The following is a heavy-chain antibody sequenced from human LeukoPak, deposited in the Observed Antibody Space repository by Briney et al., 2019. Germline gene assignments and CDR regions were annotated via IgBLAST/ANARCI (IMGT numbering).Heavy chain of an antibody. V-gene: IGHV3-23*01. CDR3: AKQLGYCSDGSCYFPY. CDR1: GFTFSGSA. D-gene: IGHD2-15*01. CDR2: ISNNGGYT. J-gene: IGHJ4*02. Sequence: GGSLRLSCAASGFTFSGSAMSWVRQAPGKGLEWVSAISNNGGYTYYADSVQGRFTISRDNSKSTLCLQVNSLRAEDTAVYYCAKQLGYCSDGSCYFPYWGQGTLVTVSS.